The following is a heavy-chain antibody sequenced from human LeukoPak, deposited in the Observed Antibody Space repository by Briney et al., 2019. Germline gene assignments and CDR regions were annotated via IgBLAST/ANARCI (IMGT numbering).Heavy chain of an antibody. D-gene: IGHD2-2*01. CDR1: GYTSTGYY. Sequence: VKLSCEVSGYTSTGYYMHWARQGSSQGIEWMGWINPNSGSTNYAQKYQGRVTMTRDTSISTAYMELSRLRSDDTAVYHCARGGYCSSTSCYDAFDIWGQGTMVTVSS. J-gene: IGHJ3*02. CDR3: ARGGYCSSTSCYDAFDI. CDR2: INPNSGST. V-gene: IGHV1-2*02.